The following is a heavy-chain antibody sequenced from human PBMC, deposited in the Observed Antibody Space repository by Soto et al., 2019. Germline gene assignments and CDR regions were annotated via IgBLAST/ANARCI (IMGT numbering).Heavy chain of an antibody. CDR3: AKDFTTMVRLCDY. J-gene: IGHJ4*02. V-gene: IGHV3-9*01. CDR1: GFTFDDYA. Sequence: GGSLRLSCAASGFTFDDYALHWVRQAPGKGPEWVSGISWDSTSIGYADSVKGRFTISRDNAKKSLYLQMNSLRAEDTAGYFCAKDFTTMVRLCDYWGQGT. D-gene: IGHD5-18*01. CDR2: ISWDSTSI.